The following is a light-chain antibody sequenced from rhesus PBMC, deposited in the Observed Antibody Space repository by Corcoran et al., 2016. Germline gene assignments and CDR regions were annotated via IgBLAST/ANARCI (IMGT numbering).Light chain of an antibody. CDR2: AVS. J-gene: IGLJ1*01. CDR1: SSDIGAYNR. CDR3: SSSSRSSTYI. V-gene: IGLV2-13*03. Sequence: QAAPTQSPSVSGSPGQSVTISCSGTSSDIGAYNRVSWYQQHPGKAPKLLIYAVSKRPSGVSDRFSGSKSGNTASLTISGLQAEDDADYYCSSSSRSSTYIFGSGTRLTVL.